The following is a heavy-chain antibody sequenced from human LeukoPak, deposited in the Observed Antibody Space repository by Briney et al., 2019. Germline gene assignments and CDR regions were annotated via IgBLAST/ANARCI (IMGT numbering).Heavy chain of an antibody. J-gene: IGHJ6*02. Sequence: ASVKVSCKASGYTFTGYYMHWVRQAPGPGIEWMGWINPNSDDTNYAQKFQGRVTMTKDTSISTAYMELSRLRSDDTAVYYCARVIHSLDTRGRYYYYGMDVWGQGTTVTVSS. CDR1: GYTFTGYY. CDR2: INPNSDDT. CDR3: ARVIHSLDTRGRYYYYGMDV. D-gene: IGHD2-15*01. V-gene: IGHV1-2*02.